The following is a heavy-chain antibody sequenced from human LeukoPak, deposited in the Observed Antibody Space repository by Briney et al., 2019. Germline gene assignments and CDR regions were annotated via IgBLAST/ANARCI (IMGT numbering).Heavy chain of an antibody. J-gene: IGHJ4*02. CDR2: IYPGDSDT. D-gene: IGHD1-26*01. CDR3: ARLGPDWELPYDY. Sequence: GESLKISCKGSGYSFTSYWICWVRQMPGKGLEWMGIIYPGDSDTRYSPSFQGLFTISADKSISTAYLQWSSLKASDTAMYYCARLGPDWELPYDYWGQGTLVTVSS. V-gene: IGHV5-51*01. CDR1: GYSFTSYW.